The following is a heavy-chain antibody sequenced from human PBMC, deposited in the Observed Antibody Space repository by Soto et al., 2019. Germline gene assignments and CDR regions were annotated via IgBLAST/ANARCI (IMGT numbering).Heavy chain of an antibody. CDR1: YGSISSGGYY. J-gene: IGHJ4*02. V-gene: IGHV4-31*03. D-gene: IGHD2-8*01. Sequence: SETLSLTCTVSYGSISSGGYYLSFIHQHPLKGLEWIGYIYYSGSTYYNPSLKSRATISVDTSKNQFSLKLSSVTAADTAVYYCAMSEYCTNGVCYKVFDYWGQGTLVTVSS. CDR3: AMSEYCTNGVCYKVFDY. CDR2: IYYSGST.